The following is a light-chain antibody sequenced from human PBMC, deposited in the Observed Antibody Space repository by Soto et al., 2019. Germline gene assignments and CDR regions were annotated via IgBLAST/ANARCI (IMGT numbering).Light chain of an antibody. CDR3: QSYDSSLSAYVV. V-gene: IGLV1-40*01. CDR2: GNS. Sequence: QSVLTQPPSVSGAPGQRVTISCTGSSSNIGAGYDVHWYQQLPGTAPKLLIYGNSNRPSGVPDRFSGSKSGTSASLAITGLQAEDEADSYCQSYDSSLSAYVVFGGGTKVTVL. J-gene: IGLJ2*01. CDR1: SSNIGAGYD.